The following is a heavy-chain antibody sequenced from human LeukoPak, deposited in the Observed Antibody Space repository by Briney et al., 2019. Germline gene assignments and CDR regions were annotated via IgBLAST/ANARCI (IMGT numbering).Heavy chain of an antibody. J-gene: IGHJ6*03. CDR1: VYTFTVNY. CDR3: ARKGPANYYYYYMDV. D-gene: IGHD2-2*01. V-gene: IGHV1-8*02. CDR2: MNPNSGNT. Sequence: ASVKVSCKPSVYTFTVNYLHWVRQAPGQGLEWVGWMNPNSGNTGYAQKFQGRVTMTRSTSISTAYMELSSLRSEDTAVYFCARKGPANYYYYYMDVWGKGTTVTVSS.